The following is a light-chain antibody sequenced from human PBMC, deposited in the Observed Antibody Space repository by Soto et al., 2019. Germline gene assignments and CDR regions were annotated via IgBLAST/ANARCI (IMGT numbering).Light chain of an antibody. CDR2: GAS. J-gene: IGKJ5*01. CDR1: QSVSTSD. Sequence: EIVLTQSPGTLSLSPGERATLSCRASQSVSTSDFAWYQQKPGQAPRLLMYGASHRASGIPDRFSGSGSGTDFTLTISRLEPEDFAVYYCQQRNVWPPITFGQGTRLEIK. CDR3: QQRNVWPPIT. V-gene: IGKV3D-20*02.